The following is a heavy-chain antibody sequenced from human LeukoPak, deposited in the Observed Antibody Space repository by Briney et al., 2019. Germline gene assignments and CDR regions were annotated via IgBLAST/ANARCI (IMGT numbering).Heavy chain of an antibody. J-gene: IGHJ4*02. Sequence: SETLSLTCTVSGGSISSYYWSWIRQPPGKGLKRIGYIYYSGSTYYNPSLKSRVTISVDTSKNQFSLKLSSVTAADTAVYYCARRAYYDSSGYYFDYWGQGTLVTVSS. CDR1: GGSISSYY. D-gene: IGHD3-22*01. V-gene: IGHV4-59*08. CDR2: IYYSGST. CDR3: ARRAYYDSSGYYFDY.